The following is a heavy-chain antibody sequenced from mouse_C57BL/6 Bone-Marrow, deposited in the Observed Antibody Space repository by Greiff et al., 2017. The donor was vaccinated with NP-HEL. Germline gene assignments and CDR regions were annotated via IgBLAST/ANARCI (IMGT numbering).Heavy chain of an antibody. V-gene: IGHV1-82*01. CDR3: ARGGYAMGY. D-gene: IGHD2-14*01. J-gene: IGHJ4*01. Sequence: VQLQQSGPELVKPGASVKISCKASGYAFSSSWMNWVKQRPGKGLEWIGRIYPGDGDTNYNGKFKGKATLTADTSSSTAYMQLSSLTSEDSAVYFCARGGYAMGYWGQGTPVTVSS. CDR2: IYPGDGDT. CDR1: GYAFSSSW.